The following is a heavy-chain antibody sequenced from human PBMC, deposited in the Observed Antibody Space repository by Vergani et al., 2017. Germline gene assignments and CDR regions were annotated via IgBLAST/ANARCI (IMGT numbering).Heavy chain of an antibody. CDR1: GGSISSGSYH. CDR2: VYASGDT. CDR3: ARGGPYGDFDY. V-gene: IGHV4-61*02. D-gene: IGHD4-17*01. J-gene: IGHJ4*02. Sequence: QVQLQVSGPRLVRPSQTLSLTCSVSGGSISSGSYHWSWIRQTAGKGLEWIGRVYASGDTNYNPSLKGRVTMSMDTSNSHFSLKVDSVTAADTAVFYCARGGPYGDFDYWSQGTLVTVSS.